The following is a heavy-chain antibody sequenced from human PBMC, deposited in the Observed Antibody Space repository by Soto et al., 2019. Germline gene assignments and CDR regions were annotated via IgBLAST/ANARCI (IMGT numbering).Heavy chain of an antibody. CDR3: ARAPYDDILTGYTTPFDH. J-gene: IGHJ4*02. Sequence: ASVKGSCKASGYTFTGYYIHWVRQAPGQGLEWMGWINPNSGGTNYAQKFQGWVTMTRDTSISTAYMELSRLRSDDTAGYYCARAPYDDILTGYTTPFDHWGQGNLVTLPS. V-gene: IGHV1-2*04. CDR2: INPNSGGT. CDR1: GYTFTGYY. D-gene: IGHD3-9*01.